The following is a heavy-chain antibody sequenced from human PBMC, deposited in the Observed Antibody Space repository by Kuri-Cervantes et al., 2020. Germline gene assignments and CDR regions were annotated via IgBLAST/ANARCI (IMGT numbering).Heavy chain of an antibody. D-gene: IGHD3-22*01. V-gene: IGHV3-23*01. CDR3: ARARGDYYDSSGYDYYYYYGMDV. Sequence: ETLSLTCAVSGGSISSSNWWSWVRQPPGKGLEWVSAISGSGGSTYYADSVKGRFTISRDNSKNSLYLQMNSLRAEDTAVYYCARARGDYYDSSGYDYYYYYGMDVWGQGTTVTVSS. J-gene: IGHJ6*02. CDR2: ISGSGGST. CDR1: GGSISSSN.